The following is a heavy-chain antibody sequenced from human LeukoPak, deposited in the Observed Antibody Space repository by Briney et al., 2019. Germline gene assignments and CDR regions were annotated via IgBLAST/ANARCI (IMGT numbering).Heavy chain of an antibody. CDR1: GFTFSTKS. Sequence: GGSLRLSCAVSGFTFSTKSMNWVRQAPGKGLEWVSHITADSGTTYYADSVKGRFTISRDNAKNSLYLQMNSLRDEDTAVYYCASRDYFDYWGQGTLVTVSS. CDR2: ITADSGTT. CDR3: ASRDYFDY. J-gene: IGHJ4*02. V-gene: IGHV3-48*02.